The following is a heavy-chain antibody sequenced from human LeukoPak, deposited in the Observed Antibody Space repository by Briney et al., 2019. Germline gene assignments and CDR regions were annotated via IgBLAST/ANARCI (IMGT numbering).Heavy chain of an antibody. CDR1: GYSISSGYY. D-gene: IGHD6-19*01. CDR3: AVIMVVAGMEAFDI. V-gene: IGHV4-38-2*02. Sequence: SETLSLTCTVSGYSISSGYYWGWIRQPPGKGLEWIGSIYHSGSTYYNPSLKSRVTISVDTSKNQFSLKLSSVTAADTAVYYCAVIMVVAGMEAFDIWGQGTMVTVSS. J-gene: IGHJ3*02. CDR2: IYHSGST.